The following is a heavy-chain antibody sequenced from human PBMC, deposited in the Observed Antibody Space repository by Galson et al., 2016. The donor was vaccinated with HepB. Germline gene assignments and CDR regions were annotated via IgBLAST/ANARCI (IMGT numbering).Heavy chain of an antibody. CDR1: GFTFSSYD. CDR3: VREILLVVGYYGMDV. Sequence: SLRLSCAASGFTFSSYDMHWVRHATGQGLEWVSGIDTAGGTSYLGSVKGRFTISRENAKNSLYLQMNSLRVGDTAVYYCVREILLVVGYYGMDVWGQGTTVTVSS. CDR2: IDTAGGT. D-gene: IGHD5-18*01. J-gene: IGHJ6*02. V-gene: IGHV3-13*01.